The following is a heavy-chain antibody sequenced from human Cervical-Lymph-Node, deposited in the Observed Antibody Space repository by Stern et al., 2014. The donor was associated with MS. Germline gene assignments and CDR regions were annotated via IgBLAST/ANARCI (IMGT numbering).Heavy chain of an antibody. Sequence: QVQLVESGGEIRKPGGSVKISCAASGFSFTTYCMHWVRQAPGQGLEWVALFNPSGGKTTYARRFQGRVTVTGDTSTSTVYMELTGLRSEDTAVYYCARVLSLATSDSWGQGTLVIVSS. D-gene: IGHD1-1*01. CDR1: GFSFTTYC. J-gene: IGHJ4*02. CDR2: FNPSGGKT. CDR3: ARVLSLATSDS. V-gene: IGHV1-46*01.